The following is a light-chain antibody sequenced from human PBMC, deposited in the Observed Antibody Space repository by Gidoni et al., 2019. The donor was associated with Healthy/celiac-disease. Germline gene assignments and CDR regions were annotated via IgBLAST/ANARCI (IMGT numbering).Light chain of an antibody. J-gene: IGLJ1*01. CDR1: SSNIGSNY. Sequence: TISCSGSSSNIGSNYVYWYQQLPGTAPKLLIYRNNQRPSGVPDRFSGSKSGTSASLAISGLRSEDGADYYCAAWDDSLSGLYVFGTGTKVTVL. V-gene: IGLV1-47*01. CDR2: RNN. CDR3: AAWDDSLSGLYV.